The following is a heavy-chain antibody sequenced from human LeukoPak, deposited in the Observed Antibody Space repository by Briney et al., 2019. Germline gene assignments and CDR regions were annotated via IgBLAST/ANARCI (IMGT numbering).Heavy chain of an antibody. CDR2: INHSGST. D-gene: IGHD2-2*01. CDR3: ARGGRGVSAARRFKPGDWFDP. CDR1: GFTFSSYE. Sequence: PGGSLRLSCAASGFTFSSYEMNWIRQSPGKGLEWIGEINHSGSTNYNPSLKSRVTMSVHTSRNQFSLKLSSVTAADTAVYYCARGGRGVSAARRFKPGDWFDPWGQGTLVTVSS. V-gene: IGHV4-34*01. J-gene: IGHJ5*02.